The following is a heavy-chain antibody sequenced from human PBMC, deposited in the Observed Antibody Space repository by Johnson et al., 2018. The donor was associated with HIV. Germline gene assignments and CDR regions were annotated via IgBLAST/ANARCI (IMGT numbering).Heavy chain of an antibody. CDR2: IKQDGSDK. CDR3: ARRSHVRYSSGWYEHAFDI. D-gene: IGHD6-19*01. J-gene: IGHJ3*02. CDR1: GFTFSNYW. Sequence: VQLVESGGGLVQPGGSLRLSCAASGFTFSNYWMTWVRQAPGKGLEWVANIKQDGSDKYYVGSVKGRFTISRDNAKNSLYLHMNTLGAEDTAVYYCARRSHVRYSSGWYEHAFDIWGQGTMVTVSS. V-gene: IGHV3-7*01.